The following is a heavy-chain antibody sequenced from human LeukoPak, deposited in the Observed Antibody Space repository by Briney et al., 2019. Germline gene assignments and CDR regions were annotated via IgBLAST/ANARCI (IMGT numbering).Heavy chain of an antibody. D-gene: IGHD3-16*01. Sequence: ASVKVSCKASGGTLSSNIVIWVRQAPGQGLEWMGGIIPVLGTGNSAQKFQGRVTITADKSTSTAYMELSSLRSEDTAVYYCARGGALGDYYMDVWGKGTTVTVSS. J-gene: IGHJ6*03. CDR1: GGTLSSNI. CDR3: ARGGALGDYYMDV. CDR2: IIPVLGTG. V-gene: IGHV1-69*08.